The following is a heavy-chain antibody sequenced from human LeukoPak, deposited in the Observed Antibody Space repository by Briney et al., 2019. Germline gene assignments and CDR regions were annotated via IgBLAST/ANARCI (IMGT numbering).Heavy chain of an antibody. V-gene: IGHV1-3*01. Sequence: ASVKVSCKTSGYIFTTYAIHWVRQAPGRGLEWMGLINADDGNTRYSQRFQGRVTITRDTSANTAYMELSSLRFEDTAVYYCARDKFAYCGGDCSNWFDPWGQGTLVTVSS. D-gene: IGHD2-21*02. CDR2: INADDGNT. J-gene: IGHJ5*02. CDR1: GYIFTTYA. CDR3: ARDKFAYCGGDCSNWFDP.